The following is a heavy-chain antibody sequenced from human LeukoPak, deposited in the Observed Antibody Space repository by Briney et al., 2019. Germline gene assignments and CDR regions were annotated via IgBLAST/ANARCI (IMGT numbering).Heavy chain of an antibody. CDR2: INHSGST. Sequence: PSETLSLTCAVYGGSFSGYYWSWIRQPPGKGLEWIGEINHSGSTNYNPSLKSRVTISVDTSKNQFSLKLSSVTAADTAVYYCARGVRRGDCSSTSCYYYYYMDVWGKGTTVTVSS. J-gene: IGHJ6*03. CDR1: GGSFSGYY. CDR3: ARGVRRGDCSSTSCYYYYYMDV. V-gene: IGHV4-34*01. D-gene: IGHD2-2*01.